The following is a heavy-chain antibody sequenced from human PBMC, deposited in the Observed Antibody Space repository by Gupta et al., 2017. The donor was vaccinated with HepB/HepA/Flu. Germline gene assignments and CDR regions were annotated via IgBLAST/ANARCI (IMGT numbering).Heavy chain of an antibody. D-gene: IGHD3-10*01. Sequence: NHSGSTNYNPSLKSRVTISVDTSKNQFSLKLSSVTAADTAVYYCARLSYSGPYYYYYMDVWGKGTTVTVSS. J-gene: IGHJ6*03. CDR3: ARLSYSGPYYYYYMDV. V-gene: IGHV4-34*01. CDR2: NHSGST.